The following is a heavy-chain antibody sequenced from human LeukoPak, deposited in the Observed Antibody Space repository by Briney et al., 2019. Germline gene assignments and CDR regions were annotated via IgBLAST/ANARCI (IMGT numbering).Heavy chain of an antibody. D-gene: IGHD3-22*01. CDR3: AKAWGYYDSSGYNFDY. V-gene: IGHV3-30*02. CDR1: GFTFSNYG. CDR2: IRYDGSNK. Sequence: GGSLRLSCVASGFTFSNYGMHWVRQAPGKGLEWVAFIRYDGSNKYYADSVKGRFTISRDNSKNTLYLQMNSLRAEDTAVYYCAKAWGYYDSSGYNFDYWGQGTLVTVSS. J-gene: IGHJ4*02.